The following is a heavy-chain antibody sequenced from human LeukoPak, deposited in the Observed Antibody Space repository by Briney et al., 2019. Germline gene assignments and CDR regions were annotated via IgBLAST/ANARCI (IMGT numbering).Heavy chain of an antibody. D-gene: IGHD1-26*01. CDR3: AKSKTYSVGAGDYFDY. CDR1: GFIFSTYG. Sequence: GGSLRLSCTASGFIFSTYGMHWVRQAPGKGLEWVAFIQFDGTDEHYADSVKGRFTISRDNSKNTLYLRMNSLRAEDTAVYYCAKSKTYSVGAGDYFDYWGQGTLVTVSS. CDR2: IQFDGTDE. J-gene: IGHJ4*02. V-gene: IGHV3-30*02.